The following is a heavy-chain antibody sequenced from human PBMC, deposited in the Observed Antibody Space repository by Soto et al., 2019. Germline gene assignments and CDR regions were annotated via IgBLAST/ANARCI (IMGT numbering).Heavy chain of an antibody. CDR2: IHHSGIT. J-gene: IGHJ4*02. CDR1: GGSLSTDYW. CDR3: ARGISYRWVY. D-gene: IGHD3-16*02. Sequence: QVQLQESGPGLVKPSGTLSLTCAVSGGSLSTDYWWSWVRQPPGKGLEWIGEIHHSGITNYSQSLKSRVTMSVDKSNNQGSLELTSVAAADTAVYYCARGISYRWVYWGQGTLVTVSS. V-gene: IGHV4-4*02.